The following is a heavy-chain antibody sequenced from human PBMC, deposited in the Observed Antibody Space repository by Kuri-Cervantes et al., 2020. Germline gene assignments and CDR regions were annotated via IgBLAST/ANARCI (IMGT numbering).Heavy chain of an antibody. J-gene: IGHJ4*02. D-gene: IGHD2-2*01. Sequence: GSLRLSCGVSGGSISSSNWWTWVRQPPGKGLEWTGEIYHSGSTNYSPSLKSRVTISVDTSKNQFSLKLSSVTAADTAVYYCARVYCSSTSCLYYFDYWGQGTLVTVSS. V-gene: IGHV4-4*02. CDR1: GGSISSSNW. CDR2: IYHSGST. CDR3: ARVYCSSTSCLYYFDY.